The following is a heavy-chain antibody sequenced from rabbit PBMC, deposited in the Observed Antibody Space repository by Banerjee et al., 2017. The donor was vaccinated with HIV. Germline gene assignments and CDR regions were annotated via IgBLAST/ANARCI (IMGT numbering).Heavy chain of an antibody. J-gene: IGHJ4*01. CDR1: GFSFSSYY. Sequence: QEQLEESGGDLVKPGASLTLTCTASGFSFSSYYMLWVRQAPGKGLEWIACIYTGSSGYTYYASWAKGRFTISKTSWTTVTLQMTSLTAADTATYLCARDLAGVIGWNFNFWGPGTLVTVS. V-gene: IGHV1S45*01. CDR3: ARDLAGVIGWNFNF. CDR2: IYTGSSGYT. D-gene: IGHD4-1*01.